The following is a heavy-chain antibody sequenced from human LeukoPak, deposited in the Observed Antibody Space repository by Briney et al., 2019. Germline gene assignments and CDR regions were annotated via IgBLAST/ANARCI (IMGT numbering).Heavy chain of an antibody. CDR1: GFTFSSYA. Sequence: PGGSLRLSCAASGFTFSSYAMSWVRQAPGKGLEWVSAISGSGGSTFYADSVKGRFTISRDNSKNTLYLQMNSLRAEDTAVYYCARAGIWFGELSPHWGQGTLVTVSS. CDR3: ARAGIWFGELSPH. J-gene: IGHJ4*02. CDR2: ISGSGGST. D-gene: IGHD3-10*01. V-gene: IGHV3-23*01.